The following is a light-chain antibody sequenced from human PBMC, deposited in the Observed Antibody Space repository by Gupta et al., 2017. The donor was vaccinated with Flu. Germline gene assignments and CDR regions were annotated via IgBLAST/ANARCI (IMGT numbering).Light chain of an antibody. V-gene: IGKV3-11*01. J-gene: IGKJ3*01. Sequence: IVMTQSPATLSLSLGERATLSCRASQSVATYVAWYQQRPGQAPRLLIYDASNRATGVPARFSGSGSGTDFSLTIANLQPEDFAIYYCQQDAGWLSFGHGTRVDV. CDR2: DAS. CDR1: QSVATY. CDR3: QQDAGWLS.